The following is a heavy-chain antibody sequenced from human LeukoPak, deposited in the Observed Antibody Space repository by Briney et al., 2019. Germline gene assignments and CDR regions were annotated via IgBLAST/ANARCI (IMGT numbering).Heavy chain of an antibody. CDR2: ISSSSSYI. Sequence: GGSLRLSCAASGFTFSSYSMNWVRQAPGKGLEWVSSISSSSSYIYYADSVKGRFTISRDNAKNSLYLQMNSLRDEDTAVYYCARDHVVRGVIIYYGMDVWGQGTTVTVSS. CDR1: GFTFSSYS. V-gene: IGHV3-21*01. D-gene: IGHD3-10*01. CDR3: ARDHVVRGVIIYYGMDV. J-gene: IGHJ6*02.